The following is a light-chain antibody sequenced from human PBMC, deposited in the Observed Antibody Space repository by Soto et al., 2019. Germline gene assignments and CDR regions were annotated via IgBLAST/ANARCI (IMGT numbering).Light chain of an antibody. CDR1: SSNIGAGYD. CDR3: LSFDSSLSVV. CDR2: GNT. V-gene: IGLV1-40*01. J-gene: IGLJ2*01. Sequence: QSVLTQPPSVSGAPGQRVTISCTGSSSNIGAGYDVHWYQQLPGRAPKLLIYGNTNRPSGVPDRFSGSKSDTPASLAITGLQAEDEADYYCLSFDSSLSVVFGGGTKLTVL.